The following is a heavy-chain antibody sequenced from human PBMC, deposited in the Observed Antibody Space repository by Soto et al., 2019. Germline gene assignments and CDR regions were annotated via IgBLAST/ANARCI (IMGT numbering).Heavy chain of an antibody. D-gene: IGHD5-12*01. CDR2: IIPILGIA. CDR3: ARDRRSAAPARGYPVGHFDL. J-gene: IGHJ2*01. V-gene: IGHV1-69*08. Sequence: QVQLVQSGAEVKKPGSSVKVSCKASGGTFSSYTISWVRQAPGQGLEWMRMIIPILGIANYVQKCQGRVTITADKSTRTAYMGRRSLRSEDKDVYYCARDRRSAAPARGYPVGHFDLWGRGTLVTVSS. CDR1: GGTFSSYT.